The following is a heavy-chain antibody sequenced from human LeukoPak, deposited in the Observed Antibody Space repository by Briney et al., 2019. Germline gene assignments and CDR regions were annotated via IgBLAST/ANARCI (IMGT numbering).Heavy chain of an antibody. V-gene: IGHV3-23*01. CDR2: ICGSGGST. Sequence: GGSLRLSCAASGFTFSIYAMSWVRQAPGKGLEWVSAICGSGGSTYYADSVKGRFTISRDNSKNTLYLQMNSLRAEDTAVYYCAKGRYCGGDCYSGLDYWGQGTLVTVSS. J-gene: IGHJ4*02. D-gene: IGHD2-21*02. CDR1: GFTFSIYA. CDR3: AKGRYCGGDCYSGLDY.